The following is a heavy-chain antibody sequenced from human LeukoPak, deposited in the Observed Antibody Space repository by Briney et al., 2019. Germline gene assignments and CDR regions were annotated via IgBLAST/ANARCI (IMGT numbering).Heavy chain of an antibody. J-gene: IGHJ4*02. D-gene: IGHD6-19*01. Sequence: GGSLRLSCAASGFTFSSYWMNWVRQAPGKGLVWVSRINSDGNYTTYADSVKGRFTISRDNAKNTLSLQMNSLRAEDTAVYYCAREYSSGWTSGYWGQGTLVTVSS. CDR2: INSDGNYT. CDR1: GFTFSSYW. CDR3: AREYSSGWTSGY. V-gene: IGHV3-74*01.